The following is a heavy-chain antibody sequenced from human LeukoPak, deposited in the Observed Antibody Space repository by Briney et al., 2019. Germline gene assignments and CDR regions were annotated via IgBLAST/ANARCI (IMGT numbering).Heavy chain of an antibody. CDR1: GFTLSTYI. CDR3: ARRDDYSAYDC. D-gene: IGHD5-24*01. V-gene: IGHV3-64D*06. Sequence: GGSLRLSCSASGFTLSTYIMHWVRQAPGKGLETVSAITGNGGSTFYADSVKGRFTISRDNSKNTLYLQMSSLRAEDTAMYYRARRDDYSAYDCWGQGTLVTVSS. J-gene: IGHJ4*02. CDR2: ITGNGGST.